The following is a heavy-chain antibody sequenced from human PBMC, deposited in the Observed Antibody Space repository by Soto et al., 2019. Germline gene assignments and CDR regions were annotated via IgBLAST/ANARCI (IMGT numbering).Heavy chain of an antibody. D-gene: IGHD3-16*01. Sequence: QRQLRESGPGLVKPSETLSLTCSVSGGYITGSSFSWGWIRQSPGTGLQWMGSLSYSGSTYYNPSLKGRVAISADTSKNAFSLELKLMTAADTATYFCARGLRWTRTFDFWGRGTLVTVSS. J-gene: IGHJ4*02. CDR1: GGYITGSSFS. V-gene: IGHV4-39*01. CDR3: ARGLRWTRTFDF. CDR2: LSYSGST.